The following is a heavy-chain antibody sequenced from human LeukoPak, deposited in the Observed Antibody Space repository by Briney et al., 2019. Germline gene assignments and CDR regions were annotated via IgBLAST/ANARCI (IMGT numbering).Heavy chain of an antibody. Sequence: SETLSLTCTVSGGSISSSSYYWGWIRQPPGKGLEWIGSIYYSGSTYYNPSLKSRVTISVDTSKNQFSLKLSSVTAADTAVYYCARLGDGYNEHFDYWGQGTLVTVSS. CDR1: GGSISSSSYY. D-gene: IGHD5-24*01. J-gene: IGHJ4*02. V-gene: IGHV4-39*01. CDR2: IYYSGST. CDR3: ARLGDGYNEHFDY.